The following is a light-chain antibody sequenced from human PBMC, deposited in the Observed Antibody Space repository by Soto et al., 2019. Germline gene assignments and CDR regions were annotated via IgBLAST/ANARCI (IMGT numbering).Light chain of an antibody. CDR2: ASS. CDR1: QVISYY. V-gene: IGKV1-27*01. CDR3: QQYNSASLT. J-gene: IGKJ3*01. Sequence: DIHMTQSPSSLSASVGDRVTITCRASQVISYYLAWYLQKPGKVPKLLIYASSTLQSGVPSRFSGSGSGTDFTLTISSLQPEDVSTSYCQQYNSASLTFGPGTKVDIK.